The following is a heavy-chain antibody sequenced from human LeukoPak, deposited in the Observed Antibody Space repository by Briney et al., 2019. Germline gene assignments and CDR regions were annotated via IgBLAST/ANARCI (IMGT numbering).Heavy chain of an antibody. CDR3: ARVGLLWSNWFDP. CDR1: GFTFSSYS. V-gene: IGHV3-21*01. J-gene: IGHJ5*02. D-gene: IGHD3-10*01. CDR2: ISSSSSYI. Sequence: GGSLRLSCAASGFTFSSYSMNWVRQAPGKGLEWVSSISSSSSYIYYADSVKGRFTISRDNAKNSLYLQMNSLRAEDTAVYYCARVGLLWSNWFDPWGQGTLVTVSS.